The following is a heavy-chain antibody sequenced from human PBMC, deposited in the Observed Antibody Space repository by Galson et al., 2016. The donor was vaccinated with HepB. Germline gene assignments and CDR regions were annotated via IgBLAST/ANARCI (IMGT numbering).Heavy chain of an antibody. V-gene: IGHV3-33*01. D-gene: IGHD3-10*01. Sequence: SLRLSCAASGFTFSSYGMHWVRQAPGKGLERVAVIWYDGSNKHYADSVKGRFTISRDNSKNTLYLQMNRLRAEDTAVYYCACGEKEGFWGQGTLVTVSS. CDR3: ACGEKEGF. CDR1: GFTFSSYG. J-gene: IGHJ4*02. CDR2: IWYDGSNK.